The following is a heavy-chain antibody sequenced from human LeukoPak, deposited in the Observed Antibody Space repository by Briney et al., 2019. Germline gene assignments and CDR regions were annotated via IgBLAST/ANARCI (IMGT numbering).Heavy chain of an antibody. CDR2: ISGSGGSK. J-gene: IGHJ4*02. CDR3: AKGAEVGATYAHFDY. Sequence: PGGSLRLSCAASGFTFSSYAMSWVRQAPGKGLEWVSAISGSGGSKYYADSVQGRFTISRDNSKNTLYLQMNSLRAEDTAVYYCAKGAEVGATYAHFDYWGQGPLVTVSS. V-gene: IGHV3-23*01. D-gene: IGHD1-26*01. CDR1: GFTFSSYA.